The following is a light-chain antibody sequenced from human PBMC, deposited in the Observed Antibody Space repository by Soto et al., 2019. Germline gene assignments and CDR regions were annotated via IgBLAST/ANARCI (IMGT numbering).Light chain of an antibody. CDR1: QSINRW. CDR2: DAS. Sequence: IQMTQSPSTLSASIGDTFTVTCLASQSINRWLAWYQQKPGEAPKLLIYDASSLESGVPSRFSGTGSGTEFTLTISSLQPDDSATYYCQQYESYSWTFGQGTKVDI. CDR3: QQYESYSWT. V-gene: IGKV1-5*01. J-gene: IGKJ1*01.